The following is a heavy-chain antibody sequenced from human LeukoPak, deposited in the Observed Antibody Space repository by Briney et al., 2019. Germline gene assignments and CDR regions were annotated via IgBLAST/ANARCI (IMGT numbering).Heavy chain of an antibody. CDR1: GFTFSDYY. CDR2: IYYRGST. D-gene: IGHD5/OR15-5a*01. J-gene: IGHJ2*01. V-gene: IGHV4-59*12. CDR3: ARKSTPGWFFDL. Sequence: LRLSCAASGFTFSDYYMSWIRHPPGKGLEWIAYIYYRGSTNYNPSLNSRVTMSVDTSKNQFSLQLNSVTAADTAVYYCARKSTPGWFFDLWGRGTLVTVSS.